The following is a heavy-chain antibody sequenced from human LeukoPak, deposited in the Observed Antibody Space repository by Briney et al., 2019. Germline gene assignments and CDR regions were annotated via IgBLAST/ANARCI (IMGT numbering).Heavy chain of an antibody. V-gene: IGHV1-18*04. CDR2: ISAYNGNT. J-gene: IGHJ4*02. Sequence: GASVKVSCKASGYTFTIYGISWVRQAPGQGLEWMGWISAYNGNTNYAQKLQGRVTMTTDTSTSTAYMELRSLRSDDTAVYYCARDSVGYYDILTGYYHPSRFDYWGQGTLVTVSS. D-gene: IGHD3-9*01. CDR3: ARDSVGYYDILTGYYHPSRFDY. CDR1: GYTFTIYG.